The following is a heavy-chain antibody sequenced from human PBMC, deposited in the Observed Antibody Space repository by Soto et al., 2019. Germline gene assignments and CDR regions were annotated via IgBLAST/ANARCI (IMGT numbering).Heavy chain of an antibody. CDR3: AAGGGLPRYY. Sequence: QLQLQESGSGLVKPSQTLSLTCAVSGCSISSGGYSWSWIRQPPGKGLEWIGYIYHSGSTYYNPSHKSRHTISVDRSKNQFSLKLSSVPAADTAVYYCAAGGGLPRYYSAHGTLDTVS. CDR2: IYHSGST. CDR1: GCSISSGGYS. J-gene: IGHJ4*01. D-gene: IGHD5-12*01. V-gene: IGHV4-30-2*01.